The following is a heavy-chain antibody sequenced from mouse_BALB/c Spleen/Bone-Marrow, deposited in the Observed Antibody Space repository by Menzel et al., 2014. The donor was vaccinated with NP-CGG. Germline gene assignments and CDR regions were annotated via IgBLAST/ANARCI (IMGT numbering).Heavy chain of an antibody. V-gene: IGHV1-7*01. J-gene: IGHJ2*01. CDR3: ALYYRYDTSDY. CDR1: GYTFTSYW. CDR2: INPSTGYT. Sequence: QVQLQQSGAELAKPRASVKMSCKASGYTFTSYWMHWVKQRPGQGLEWIGYINPSTGYTAYNQNFKDKATLTADKSSSTAYMQLSSLTSEDSAVYYCALYYRYDTSDYWGQGTTLTVSS. D-gene: IGHD2-14*01.